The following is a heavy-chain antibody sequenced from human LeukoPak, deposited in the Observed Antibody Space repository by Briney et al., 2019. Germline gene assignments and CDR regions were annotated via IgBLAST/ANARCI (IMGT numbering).Heavy chain of an antibody. CDR2: INPSGGST. CDR1: GYTFTSYG. Sequence: ASVKVSCKASGYTFTSYGISWVRQAPGQGLEWMGIINPSGGSTSYAQKFQGRVTMTRDTSTSTVYMELSSLRSEDTAVYYCARTNRGIAAAGFDYWGQGTLVTVSS. J-gene: IGHJ4*02. V-gene: IGHV1-46*01. D-gene: IGHD6-13*01. CDR3: ARTNRGIAAAGFDY.